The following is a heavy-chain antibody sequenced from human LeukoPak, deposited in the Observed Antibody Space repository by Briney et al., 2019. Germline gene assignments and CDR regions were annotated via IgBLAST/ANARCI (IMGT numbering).Heavy chain of an antibody. D-gene: IGHD3-10*01. CDR3: ARGDLFLWFGEKRVWFDP. V-gene: IGHV5-51*01. CDR2: IYPRDSDT. Sequence: GESLKISCKGSGYSFTSYWIGWVRQMPGKGLEWMGIIYPRDSDTRYSPSFQGQVTISADKSISTAYLQWSRLKASDTAMYYCARGDLFLWFGEKRVWFDPWGQGTLVTVSS. CDR1: GYSFTSYW. J-gene: IGHJ5*02.